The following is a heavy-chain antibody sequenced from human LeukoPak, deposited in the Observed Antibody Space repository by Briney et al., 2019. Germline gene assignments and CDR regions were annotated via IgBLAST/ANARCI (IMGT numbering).Heavy chain of an antibody. CDR1: GGSLSNHY. CDR2: IYDSGST. J-gene: IGHJ4*02. V-gene: IGHV4-59*11. D-gene: IGHD2-21*02. Sequence: ASETLSLTCTVSGGSLSNHYWSWIRQPPGKGLEWIGHIYDSGSTTYNPSLKSRVTISVDTSKNQFSLKLSSVTAADTAVYHCARLLSVRVTYLSSTDYWGQGTLVTVSS. CDR3: ARLLSVRVTYLSSTDY.